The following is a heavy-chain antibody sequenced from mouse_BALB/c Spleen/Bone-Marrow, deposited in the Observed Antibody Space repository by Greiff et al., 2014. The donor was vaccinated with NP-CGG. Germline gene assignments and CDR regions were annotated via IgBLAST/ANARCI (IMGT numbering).Heavy chain of an antibody. CDR3: ARDSFLITRALDY. CDR2: IWGDGST. Sequence: VQLQQSGPGLVAPSQSLSITCTVSGFSLTGYGVSWVRQPPGKSLEWLGMIWGDGSTDYNSALKSRLSINKDNSKSQVFLKMNSLQTDDTARYYCARDSFLITRALDYWGQGTSVTVSS. J-gene: IGHJ4*01. CDR1: GFSLTGYG. D-gene: IGHD2-4*01. V-gene: IGHV2-6-7*01.